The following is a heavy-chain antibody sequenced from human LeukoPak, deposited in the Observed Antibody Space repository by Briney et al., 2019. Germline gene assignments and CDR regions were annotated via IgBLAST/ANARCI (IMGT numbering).Heavy chain of an antibody. D-gene: IGHD3-10*01. J-gene: IGHJ5*02. CDR2: VSRSSSNI. V-gene: IGHV3-21*01. Sequence: PGGSLRLSCAASGFTFSSYSMTWVRQAPGKGLEWVSSVSRSSSNIYYVDSVKGRFTISRDNAKNSLYLQMNSLRAEDTAVYYCASSAHYKPWGQGTLVTVSS. CDR3: ASSAHYKP. CDR1: GFTFSSYS.